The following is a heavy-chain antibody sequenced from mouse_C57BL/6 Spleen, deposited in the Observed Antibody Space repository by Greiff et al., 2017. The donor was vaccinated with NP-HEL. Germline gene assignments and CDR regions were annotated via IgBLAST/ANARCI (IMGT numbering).Heavy chain of an antibody. D-gene: IGHD2-3*01. V-gene: IGHV1-54*01. J-gene: IGHJ2*01. CDR3: ARGGDGYYFDY. CDR1: GYAFTNYL. Sequence: QVQLQQSGAELVRPGTSVKVSCKASGYAFTNYLIEWVKQRPGQGLEWIGVINPGSGGTNSNEKFKGKATLTADKSSSTAYMQLSSLTSEDSAVYFCARGGDGYYFDYWGQGTTLTVSS. CDR2: INPGSGGT.